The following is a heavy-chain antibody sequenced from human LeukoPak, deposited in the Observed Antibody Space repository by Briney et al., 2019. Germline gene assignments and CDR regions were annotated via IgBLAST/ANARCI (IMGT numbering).Heavy chain of an antibody. CDR3: ARSPSMDYFDY. V-gene: IGHV4-28*05. J-gene: IGHJ4*02. CDR2: IYYSGII. D-gene: IGHD2/OR15-2a*01. Sequence: SETPSLTCAVSRYNISNNNWWGWIRQPPGKGLEWIGYIYYSGIIYYNPSLKSRVTMSVHTSKNQFSLKLSSVTAVDTAVYYCARSPSMDYFDYWGQGILVTVSS. CDR1: RYNISNNNW.